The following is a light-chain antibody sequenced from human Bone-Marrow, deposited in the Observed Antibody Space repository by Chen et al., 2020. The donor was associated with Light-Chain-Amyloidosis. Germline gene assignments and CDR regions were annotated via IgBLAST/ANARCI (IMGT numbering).Light chain of an antibody. CDR3: AAWDDTLNGYV. CDR2: SNN. J-gene: IGLJ1*01. V-gene: IGLV1-44*01. CDR1: SSNIGSNP. Sequence: QSVLTKPPSASGTPGQRVIISCSGASSNIGSNPVNWYQQLPETGPHLLVRSNNQRPSGVPGRFSGSKSGTSASLAISGLQSEDEADYYCAAWDDTLNGYVFGTGTKVTVL.